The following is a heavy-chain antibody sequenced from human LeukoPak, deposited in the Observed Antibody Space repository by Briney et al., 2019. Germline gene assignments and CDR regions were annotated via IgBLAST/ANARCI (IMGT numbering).Heavy chain of an antibody. D-gene: IGHD3-22*01. CDR3: AKAPYYDSSGYYLS. CDR1: GFTFSSYA. Sequence: GGSLRLSCAASGFTFSSYAMSWVRQAPGKGLEWVSAISGSGGSTYYAYSVKGRFTISRDNSKNTLYLQMNSPRAEVTAVYYCAKAPYYDSSGYYLSWGQGTMVTVAS. V-gene: IGHV3-23*01. CDR2: ISGSGGST. J-gene: IGHJ3*01.